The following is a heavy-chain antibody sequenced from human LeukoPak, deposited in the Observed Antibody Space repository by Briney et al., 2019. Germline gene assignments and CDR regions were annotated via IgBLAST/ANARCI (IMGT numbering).Heavy chain of an antibody. J-gene: IGHJ3*02. CDR3: ASWGRDSSSWDDALDI. CDR1: GGTFSSYA. Sequence: SVKVSCKASGGTFSSYAISWVRQAPGQGLEWMGGIIPIFGTANYAQKFQGRVTITADKSTSTAYMELSSLRSEDTAVYYCASWGRDSSSWDDALDIWGQGTMVTVSS. CDR2: IIPIFGTA. D-gene: IGHD6-13*01. V-gene: IGHV1-69*06.